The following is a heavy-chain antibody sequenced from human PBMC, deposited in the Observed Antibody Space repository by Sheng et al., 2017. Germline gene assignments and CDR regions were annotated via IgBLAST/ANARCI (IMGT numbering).Heavy chain of an antibody. CDR3: ARTYQPNNMDV. J-gene: IGHJ6*02. CDR2: IYSGGST. V-gene: IGHV3-66*01. CDR1: GFTVSSNY. Sequence: EVQLVESAGGLVQPGGSLRLSCAASGFTVSSNYMSWVRQAPGKGLEWVSVIYSGGSTYYADSVKGRFTISRDNSKNTLYLQMNSLRAEDTAVYYCARTYQPNNMDVWGQGTTVTVSS. D-gene: IGHD2-2*01.